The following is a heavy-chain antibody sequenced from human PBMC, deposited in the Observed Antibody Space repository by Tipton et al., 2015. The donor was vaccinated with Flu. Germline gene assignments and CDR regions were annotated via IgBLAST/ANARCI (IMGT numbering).Heavy chain of an antibody. CDR2: INHSGST. D-gene: IGHD5-18*01. V-gene: IGHV4-34*01. J-gene: IGHJ3*02. CDR3: ARVRVRSSYRRPLIFDI. CDR1: GGSFSGYY. Sequence: TLSLTCAVYGGSFSGYYWSWIRQPPGKGLEWIGEINHSGSTNYNPSLKSRVTISVDTSKNQFSLKLSSVTAADTAVYYCARVRVRSSYRRPLIFDIWGQGTMVTVSS.